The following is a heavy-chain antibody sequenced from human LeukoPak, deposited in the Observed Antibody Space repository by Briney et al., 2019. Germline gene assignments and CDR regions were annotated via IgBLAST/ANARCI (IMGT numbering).Heavy chain of an antibody. CDR3: ARSVRYSYGSFDY. Sequence: GGSLRLSCAASGFTFSSYGMHWVRQAPGKGLEWVAFIRYDGSNKYYADSVKGRFTISRDNSKNTLYLQMNSLRAEDTAVYYCARSVRYSYGSFDYWGQGTLVTVSS. CDR1: GFTFSSYG. J-gene: IGHJ4*02. CDR2: IRYDGSNK. V-gene: IGHV3-30*02. D-gene: IGHD5-18*01.